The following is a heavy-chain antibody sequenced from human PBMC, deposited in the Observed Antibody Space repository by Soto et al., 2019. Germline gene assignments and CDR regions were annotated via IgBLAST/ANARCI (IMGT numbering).Heavy chain of an antibody. D-gene: IGHD1-1*01. CDR2: MNPNTGNS. CDR3: ARRAETNGWNGFGADKYYFDF. J-gene: IGHJ4*02. CDR1: GYTFTSYD. V-gene: IGHV1-8*01. Sequence: ASVKVSCKASGYTFTSYDIYWVRQATGQGLEWMGWMNPNTGNSAYAQKFQGRVTVTSDTSINTVHMELSSLRSEDTAVYYCARRAETNGWNGFGADKYYFDFWGQGTLVTVSS.